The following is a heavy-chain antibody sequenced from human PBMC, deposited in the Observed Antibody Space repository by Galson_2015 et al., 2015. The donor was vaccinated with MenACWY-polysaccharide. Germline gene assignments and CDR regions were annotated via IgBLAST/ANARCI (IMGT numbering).Heavy chain of an antibody. CDR3: ARGHLGLGL. CDR1: GLPFRNWW. CDR2: IKKDGSEK. V-gene: IGHV3-7*01. Sequence: LRLSCAASGLPFRNWWMTWVRQAPGTGLEWVASIKKDGSEKYYVDSVKGRFTISRDNAKDSLYLQMNSLRADDTAVYFCARGHLGLGLWGQGTTVTVSS. D-gene: IGHD7-27*01. J-gene: IGHJ6*02.